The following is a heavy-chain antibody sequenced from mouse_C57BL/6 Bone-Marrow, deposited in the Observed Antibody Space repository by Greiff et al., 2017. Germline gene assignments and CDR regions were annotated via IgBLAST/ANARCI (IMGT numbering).Heavy chain of an antibody. D-gene: IGHD1-1*02. CDR3: TSYYDYAMDD. J-gene: IGHJ4*01. CDR2: IDPENGDT. V-gene: IGHV14-4*01. CDR1: GFNIKDDY. Sequence: EVQLQQSGAELVRPGASVKLSCTASGFNIKDDYMHWVKQRPEQGLEWIGWIDPENGDTEYASKFQGKATITADTSSNTAYLRLSRLTSEDTAVYYCTSYYDYAMDDWGQGTSVTVSS.